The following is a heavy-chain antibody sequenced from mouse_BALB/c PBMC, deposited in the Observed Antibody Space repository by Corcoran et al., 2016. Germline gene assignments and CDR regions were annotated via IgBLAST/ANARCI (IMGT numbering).Heavy chain of an antibody. V-gene: IGHV9-3-1*01. Sequence: QIQLVQSGPELKKPGETVKISCKASGYTFTNYGMNWVKQAPGKGLKWMGWINTYTGEPTYADDFKGRFAFSLETSASTAYLQINNLKKEDTATYFCARRADYWGQGTTLTVSS. J-gene: IGHJ2*01. CDR2: INTYTGEP. CDR1: GYTFTNYG. D-gene: IGHD3-3*01. CDR3: ARRADY.